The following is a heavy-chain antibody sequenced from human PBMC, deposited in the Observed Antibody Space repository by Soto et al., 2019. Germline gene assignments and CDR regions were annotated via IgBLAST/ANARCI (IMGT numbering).Heavy chain of an antibody. CDR2: ISYGGSNK. CDR1: GFTFSSYG. CDR3: AKDPHSNYYYYGMDV. V-gene: IGHV3-30*18. D-gene: IGHD4-4*01. Sequence: GGSLRLSCAASGFTFSSYGMHWVRQAPGKGLEWVAVISYGGSNKYYADSVKGRFTISRDNSKNTLYLQMNSLRAEDTAVYYCAKDPHSNYYYYGMDVWGQGTTVTVSS. J-gene: IGHJ6*02.